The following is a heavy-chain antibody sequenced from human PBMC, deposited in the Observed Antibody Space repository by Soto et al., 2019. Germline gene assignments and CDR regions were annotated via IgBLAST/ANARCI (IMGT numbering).Heavy chain of an antibody. CDR1: GGSFSGYY. D-gene: IGHD3-9*01. CDR2: INHSGST. J-gene: IGHJ6*02. Sequence: SETLSLTCAVYGGSFSGYYWSWIRQPPGKGLEWIGEINHSGSTNYNPSLKSRVTISVDTSKNQFSLKLSSVTAADTAVYYCARVRDTRLLYFGQGYYYVMYVWAQRTTVLVSS. V-gene: IGHV4-34*01. CDR3: ARVRDTRLLYFGQGYYYVMYV.